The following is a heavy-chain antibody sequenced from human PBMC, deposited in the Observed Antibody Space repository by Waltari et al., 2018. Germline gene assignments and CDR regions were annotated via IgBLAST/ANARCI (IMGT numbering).Heavy chain of an antibody. D-gene: IGHD6-13*01. CDR1: GFTFSSYS. V-gene: IGHV3-48*01. CDR3: ARGRSSSRVPNY. Sequence: EVQLVESGGGLVQPGGSLRLSCAASGFTFSSYSMNWVRQAPGKGRDWVAYISISSSTIYYADSVKGRFTISRDNAKNSLYLQMNSLRAEDTAVYYCARGRSSSRVPNYWGQGTLVTVSS. CDR2: ISISSSTI. J-gene: IGHJ4*02.